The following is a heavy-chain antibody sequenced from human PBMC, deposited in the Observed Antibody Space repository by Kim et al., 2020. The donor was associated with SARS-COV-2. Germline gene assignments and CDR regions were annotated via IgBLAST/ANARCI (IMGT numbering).Heavy chain of an antibody. CDR3: ARLQIRSIAAAGPFFD. J-gene: IGHJ4*01. CDR2: IYYSGST. CDR1: GGSISSSSYY. D-gene: IGHD6-13*01. Sequence: SETLSLTCTVSGGSISSSSYYWGWIRQPPGKGLEWIGSIYYSGSTYYNPSLKSRVTISVDTSKNQFSLKLSSVTAADTAVYYCARLQIRSIAAAGPFFD. V-gene: IGHV4-39*01.